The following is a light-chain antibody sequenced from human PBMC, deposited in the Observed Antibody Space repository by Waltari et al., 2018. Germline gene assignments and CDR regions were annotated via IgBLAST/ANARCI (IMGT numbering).Light chain of an antibody. CDR1: SSDVGGYNY. CDR2: EVS. V-gene: IGLV2-14*01. Sequence: QSALTQPASVSGSPGQSITISCTGTSSDVGGYNYVAWYQHHPGKAPEFIIYEVSNRPSGVSNRFSGSKSGNTASLTIAGLQAEDEADYYCSSYRSGTSVIFGGGTKVTVL. CDR3: SSYRSGTSVI. J-gene: IGLJ2*01.